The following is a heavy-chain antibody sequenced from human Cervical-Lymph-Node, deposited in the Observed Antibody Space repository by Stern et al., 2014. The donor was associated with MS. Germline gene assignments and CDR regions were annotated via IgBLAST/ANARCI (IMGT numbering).Heavy chain of an antibody. CDR2: SYYSGSN. CDR3: AGGRLIGGWYFDL. CDR1: GGSISSDYYY. J-gene: IGHJ2*01. Sequence: QVQLQESGPGLVKPSQTLSLTCTVSGGSISSDYYYWSWIRQSPGKGLEWIGHSYYSGSNYYNPSLQSRDTISVDTSKNQFSLRLSSVTAADTAVYYCAGGRLIGGWYFDLWGRGTLVAVSS. V-gene: IGHV4-30-4*01. D-gene: IGHD2-15*01.